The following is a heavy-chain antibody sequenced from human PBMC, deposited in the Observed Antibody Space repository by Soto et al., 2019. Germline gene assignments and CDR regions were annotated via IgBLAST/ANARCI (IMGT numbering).Heavy chain of an antibody. CDR1: GLTSGDSG. J-gene: IGHJ4*02. Sequence: GGCLRLSCTACGLTSGDSGMSWYRQAPGKGLEWVGYIRRATDGGTTELAASGKGRFIISRDDSKSIAYLQMNTLKTEDTAVDYCCRDLLPYKYGKRFDYWGQGTLVTV. D-gene: IGHD3-10*01. CDR3: CRDLLPYKYGKRFDY. CDR2: IRRATDGGTT. V-gene: IGHV3-49*03.